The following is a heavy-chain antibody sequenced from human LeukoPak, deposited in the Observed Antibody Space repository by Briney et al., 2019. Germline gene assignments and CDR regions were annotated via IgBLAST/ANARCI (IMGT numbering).Heavy chain of an antibody. Sequence: SETLSLTCAVSGGSISSSNWWSWVRQPPGKGLEWIGEIYHSGSTNYNPSLKSRVTISVDKSKDQFSLKLSSVTAADMAVYYCASAVLLAYCGGDCYATWFDPWGQGTLVTVSS. CDR3: ASAVLLAYCGGDCYATWFDP. CDR2: IYHSGST. D-gene: IGHD2-21*02. J-gene: IGHJ5*02. V-gene: IGHV4-4*02. CDR1: GGSISSSNW.